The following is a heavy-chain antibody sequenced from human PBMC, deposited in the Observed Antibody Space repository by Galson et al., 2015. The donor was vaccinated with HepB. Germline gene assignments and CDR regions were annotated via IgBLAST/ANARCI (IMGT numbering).Heavy chain of an antibody. D-gene: IGHD2-21*01. CDR2: IYPGDSDT. J-gene: IGHJ3*02. Sequence: QSGAEVKKPGESLKIFCKGVGYSFTRYWIGWVRQMPGKGLEWMGIIYPGDSDTRYSPSFQGQVTISADKSISTAYLQWSSLKASDTAMYYCALSYCGGDCFSRPSDAFDIWGQGTMIIVS. CDR3: ALSYCGGDCFSRPSDAFDI. V-gene: IGHV5-51*03. CDR1: GYSFTRYW.